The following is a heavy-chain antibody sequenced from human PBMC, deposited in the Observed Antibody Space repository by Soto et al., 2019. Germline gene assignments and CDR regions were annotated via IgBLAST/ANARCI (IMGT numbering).Heavy chain of an antibody. CDR1: GYTFINYF. Sequence: QAQLLQSGAEVKKPGASVKVSCKASGYTFINYFIHWVRQAPGQRLEWIGIVDPSRGSEDYAQKFQGRVTMTTDVSTRTVFMDLSSLRSEDTAVYYCARPLIGNTVDLWGQGTTVIVSS. CDR3: ARPLIGNTVDL. V-gene: IGHV1-46*01. J-gene: IGHJ3*01. CDR2: VDPSRGSE. D-gene: IGHD1-7*01.